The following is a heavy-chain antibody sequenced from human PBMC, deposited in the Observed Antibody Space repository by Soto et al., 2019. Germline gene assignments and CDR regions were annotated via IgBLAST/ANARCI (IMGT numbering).Heavy chain of an antibody. V-gene: IGHV1-69*06. CDR1: GGTFSSYA. Sequence: ASVKVSCKDSGGTFSSYAISWVRQAPGQGLEWMGGIIPIFGTANYAQKFQGRVTITADKSTSTAYMELSSLRSEDTAVYYCARGLYYDYGMDVWAKGPRSPSPQ. J-gene: IGHJ6*04. CDR2: IIPIFGTA. CDR3: ARGLYYDYGMDV.